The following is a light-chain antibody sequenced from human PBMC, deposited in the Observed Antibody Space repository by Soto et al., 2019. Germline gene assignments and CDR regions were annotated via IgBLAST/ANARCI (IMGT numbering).Light chain of an antibody. J-gene: IGKJ2*01. CDR2: AAS. V-gene: IGKV1-39*01. CDR3: QQSYSTPQT. Sequence: DIQMTQSPSSLSASVGDRVTITCRASQSISSYLNWYQQKPGKAPKLLIYAASSLQSGVPSRFSGSGSGTDFXXTXXXXXXXXXATYYCQQSYSTPQTFGQGTKLEIK. CDR1: QSISSY.